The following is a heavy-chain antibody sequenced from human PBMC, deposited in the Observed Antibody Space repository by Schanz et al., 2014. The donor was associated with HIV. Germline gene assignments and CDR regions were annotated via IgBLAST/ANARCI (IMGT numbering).Heavy chain of an antibody. V-gene: IGHV3-30-3*02. CDR3: TNERGLNLFEY. D-gene: IGHD6-25*01. CDR1: GFTFSNYA. CDR2: ISYDGNNK. J-gene: IGHJ4*01. Sequence: QVQLVESGGGVVQPGRSLRLSCAVSGFTFSNYAMHWVRQAPGKGLEWVAVISYDGNNKYYADSVKGRFTISRDNSNNTLYLQVNSLRAEDTAVYYCTNERGLNLFEYWGHGTLVFVSS.